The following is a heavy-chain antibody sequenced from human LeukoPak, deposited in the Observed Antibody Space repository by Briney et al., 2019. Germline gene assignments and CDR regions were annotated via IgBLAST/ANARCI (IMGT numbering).Heavy chain of an antibody. CDR2: INSDESST. Sequence: PGGSLRLSCAASGFTFSSYWMYWARQAPGKGLVWVSRINSDESSTSYADSVKGRFTISRDNAKNTLYLQMNSLRAEDTAVYYCARDGAYSTIFYWGQGTLVTVSS. J-gene: IGHJ4*01. D-gene: IGHD3-3*01. V-gene: IGHV3-74*01. CDR1: GFTFSSYW. CDR3: ARDGAYSTIFY.